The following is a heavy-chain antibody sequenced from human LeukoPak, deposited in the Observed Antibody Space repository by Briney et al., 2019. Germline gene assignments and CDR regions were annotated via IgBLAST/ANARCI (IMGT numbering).Heavy chain of an antibody. J-gene: IGHJ4*02. Sequence: PGGSLRLSCAASGFTFSSYAMHWVRQAPGKGLEWVAVISYDGSNKYYADSVKGRFTISRDNSKNTLYLQMNSLRAEDTAVYYCASLNGNLFDYWGQGTPVTVSS. V-gene: IGHV3-30-3*01. D-gene: IGHD4-23*01. CDR2: ISYDGSNK. CDR1: GFTFSSYA. CDR3: ASLNGNLFDY.